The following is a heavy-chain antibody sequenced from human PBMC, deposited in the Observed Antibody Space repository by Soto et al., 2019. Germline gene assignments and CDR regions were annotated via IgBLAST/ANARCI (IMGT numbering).Heavy chain of an antibody. D-gene: IGHD2-15*01. CDR2: ISGSGGST. V-gene: IGHV3-23*01. CDR3: AKGPPYCSGGSCYSNY. CDR1: GFTFSSYA. J-gene: IGHJ4*02. Sequence: EVQLLESGGGLVQPGGSLRLSCAASGFTFSSYAMSWVRQAPGKGLEWVSAISGSGGSTYYADSVKGRFTISRDNSKNTLYLQMNSLRAEDTAVYYCAKGPPYCSGGSCYSNYWGQGTLVTVSS.